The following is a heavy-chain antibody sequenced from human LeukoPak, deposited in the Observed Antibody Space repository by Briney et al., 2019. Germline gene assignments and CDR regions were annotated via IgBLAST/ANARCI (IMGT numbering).Heavy chain of an antibody. V-gene: IGHV4-34*01. D-gene: IGHD2-2*02. CDR2: INRSGNT. CDR3: ARSYCSSTSCYTGY. J-gene: IGHJ4*02. Sequence: SETLSLTCAVYGGSFSGYYWSWIRQPPGKGLEWIGEINRSGNTNYNPSLKSRVTISVDTSKNQFSLKLSSVTAADTAVYYCARSYCSSTSCYTGYWGQGTLVTVSS. CDR1: GGSFSGYY.